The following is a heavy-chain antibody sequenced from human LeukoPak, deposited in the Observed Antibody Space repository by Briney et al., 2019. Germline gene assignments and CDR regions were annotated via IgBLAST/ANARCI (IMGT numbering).Heavy chain of an antibody. Sequence: SETLSLTCAVSGGSISSSNWWSWVRQPPGKGLEWIGYIYYSGSTNYNPSLKSRVTISVDTSKNQFSLKLSSVTAADTAVYYCARSYYGSGSYPNWFDPWGQGTLVTVSS. CDR2: IYYSGST. CDR3: ARSYYGSGSYPNWFDP. D-gene: IGHD3-10*01. V-gene: IGHV4-4*02. J-gene: IGHJ5*02. CDR1: GGSISSSNW.